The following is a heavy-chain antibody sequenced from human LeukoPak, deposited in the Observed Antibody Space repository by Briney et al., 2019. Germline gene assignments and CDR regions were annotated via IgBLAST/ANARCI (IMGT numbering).Heavy chain of an antibody. CDR2: ISRSGSTI. J-gene: IGHJ4*02. CDR1: GFTFSSYE. Sequence: GGSLRLSCAASGFTFSSYEINWVRQAPGKGREWVAYISRSGSTIYYADSGKGRFTISRNNANNSLYLQMNSLSAEDTAVYYCARLRRLDYWGQGTLVTVSS. CDR3: ARLRRLDY. V-gene: IGHV3-48*03.